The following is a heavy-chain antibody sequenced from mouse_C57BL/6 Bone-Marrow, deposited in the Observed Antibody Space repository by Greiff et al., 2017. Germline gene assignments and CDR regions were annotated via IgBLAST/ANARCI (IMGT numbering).Heavy chain of an antibody. CDR3: AGGLLPYAMDY. CDR2: IDPSDSYT. D-gene: IGHD2-3*01. J-gene: IGHJ4*01. Sequence: QVQLQQPGAELVKPGASVKLSCKASGYTFTSYWMQWVKQRPGPGLEWIGEIDPSDSYTNYNQKFKGKATLTVDTSSSTAYMQLSSLTSEDSAVYYGAGGLLPYAMDYGGQGTSVTVSS. CDR1: GYTFTSYW. V-gene: IGHV1-50*01.